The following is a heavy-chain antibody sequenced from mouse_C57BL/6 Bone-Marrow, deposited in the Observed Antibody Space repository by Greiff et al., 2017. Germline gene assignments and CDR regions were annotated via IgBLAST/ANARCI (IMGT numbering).Heavy chain of an antibody. D-gene: IGHD2-5*01. CDR3: VRPCDSNYWYSDD. Sequence: QVHVKQPGAELVKPGASVKMSCKASGYTFTSYWITWVKQRPGQGLEWIGDIYPGSGSTNYNEKFKSKSTLIVDTSSSTAYMQLISLTSEDSAVYYCVRPCDSNYWYSDDWGTGTTVTVSS. CDR2: IYPGSGST. J-gene: IGHJ1*03. CDR1: GYTFTSYW. V-gene: IGHV1-55*01.